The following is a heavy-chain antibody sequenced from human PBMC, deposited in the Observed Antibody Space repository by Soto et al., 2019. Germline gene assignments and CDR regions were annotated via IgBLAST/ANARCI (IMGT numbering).Heavy chain of an antibody. Sequence: WGSLRLSCAASGFTFSSYSMNWVRQAPWKGLEWVSYISSSSSTIYYADSVKGRFTISRDNAKNSLYLQMNSLRDEDTAVYYCARARCSGGFCSYHFDYWGQGNMVTVT. CDR3: ARARCSGGFCSYHFDY. CDR2: ISSSSSTI. CDR1: GFTFSSYS. V-gene: IGHV3-48*02. D-gene: IGHD2-15*01. J-gene: IGHJ4*02.